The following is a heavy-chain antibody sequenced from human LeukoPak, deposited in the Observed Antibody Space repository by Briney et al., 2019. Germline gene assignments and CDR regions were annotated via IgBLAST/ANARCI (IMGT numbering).Heavy chain of an antibody. CDR3: IADTPPWNPYGLDY. Sequence: GGSLRLSCAASGFTFSSSAMSWVRQAPGKGLEWVSAISNNGGYTYYADSVQGRFTISRDNSKSTLCLQMNSLRAEDTAVYYCIADTPPWNPYGLDYWGQGTLVTVST. CDR2: ISNNGGYT. CDR1: GFTFSSSA. D-gene: IGHD1-1*01. J-gene: IGHJ4*02. V-gene: IGHV3-23*01.